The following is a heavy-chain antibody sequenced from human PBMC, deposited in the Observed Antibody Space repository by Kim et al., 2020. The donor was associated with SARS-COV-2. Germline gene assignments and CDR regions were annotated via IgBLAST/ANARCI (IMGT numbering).Heavy chain of an antibody. CDR2: INHSGST. CDR1: GGSFSGYY. V-gene: IGHV4-34*01. J-gene: IGHJ5*02. Sequence: SETLSLTCAVSGGSFSGYYWCWICHPQGKGLEWIGVINHSGSTNSNPSLKSRVTISVDTSKNQISLLLSSVTAADTAVSFFSRAGYDYVWGCYRLAWFDP. D-gene: IGHD3-16*02. CDR3: SRAGYDYVWGCYRLAWFDP.